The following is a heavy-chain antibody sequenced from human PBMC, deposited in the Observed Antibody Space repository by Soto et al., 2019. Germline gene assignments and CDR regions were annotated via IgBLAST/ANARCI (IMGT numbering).Heavy chain of an antibody. Sequence: GASVKVSCKASGYTFTSYYMHWVRQAPGQGLEWMGIINPSGGSTSYAQKFQGRVTMTRDTSTSTVYMELSSLRSEDTAVYYCARGSQHGSGPGGKGGDDYWGQGTLVTVSS. CDR2: INPSGGST. V-gene: IGHV1-46*01. J-gene: IGHJ4*02. CDR3: ARGSQHGSGPGGKGGDDY. CDR1: GYTFTSYY. D-gene: IGHD3-10*01.